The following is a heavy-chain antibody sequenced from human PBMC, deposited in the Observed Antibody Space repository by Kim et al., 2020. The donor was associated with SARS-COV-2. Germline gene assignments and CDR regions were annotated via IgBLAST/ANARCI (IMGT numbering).Heavy chain of an antibody. D-gene: IGHD3-10*01. J-gene: IGHJ4*02. CDR2: INHSGST. CDR1: GGSFSGYY. CDR3: ARGSPSSYYCGSGSYRSGRIIDY. Sequence: SETLSLTCAVYGGSFSGYYWSWIRQPPGKGLEWIGEINHSGSTNYNPSLKSRVTISVDTSKNQFSLKLSSVTAADTAVYYCARGSPSSYYCGSGSYRSGRIIDYWGQGTLVTVSS. V-gene: IGHV4-34*01.